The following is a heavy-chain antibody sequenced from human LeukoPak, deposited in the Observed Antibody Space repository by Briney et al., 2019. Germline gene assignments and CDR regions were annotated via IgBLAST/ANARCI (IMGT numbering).Heavy chain of an antibody. V-gene: IGHV4-34*01. Sequence: KPSETLSLTCAVYGGSSSGYYWSWIRQPPGKGLEWIGEINHSGSTNYNPSLKSRVTISVDTSKNQFSLKLSSVTAADTAVYYCARHWIRGGYSYGYGWDDQWGQGTLVTVSS. J-gene: IGHJ4*02. CDR1: GGSSSGYY. D-gene: IGHD5-18*01. CDR2: INHSGST. CDR3: ARHWIRGGYSYGYGWDDQ.